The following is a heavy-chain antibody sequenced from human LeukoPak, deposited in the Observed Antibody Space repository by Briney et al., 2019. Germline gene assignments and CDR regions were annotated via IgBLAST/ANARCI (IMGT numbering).Heavy chain of an antibody. CDR2: ISAYNGNT. D-gene: IGHD3-10*01. CDR1: GYTFTSYG. V-gene: IGHV1-18*01. Sequence: ASVKVSCKASGYTFTSYGISWVRQAPGQGLEWMGWISAYNGNTNYAQKLQGRVTMTTDTSTSTAYMELRSLRSDDTAVYYCARDLTKTWFRAFGHAFDIWGQGTMDTVS. CDR3: ARDLTKTWFRAFGHAFDI. J-gene: IGHJ3*02.